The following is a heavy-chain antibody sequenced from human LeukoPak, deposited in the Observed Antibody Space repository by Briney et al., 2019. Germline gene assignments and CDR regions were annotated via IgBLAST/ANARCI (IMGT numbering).Heavy chain of an antibody. D-gene: IGHD6-19*01. Sequence: SETLSLTCTVSGGSISSNYWSWIRQPPGKGLEWIGYIYYSGSTNYNPSLKSRVTISVDTSKNQFSLKLSSVTAADTAVYYCARVTSGWYHFDYWGQGTLVTVSS. CDR1: GGSISSNY. CDR2: IYYSGST. J-gene: IGHJ4*02. V-gene: IGHV4-59*01. CDR3: ARVTSGWYHFDY.